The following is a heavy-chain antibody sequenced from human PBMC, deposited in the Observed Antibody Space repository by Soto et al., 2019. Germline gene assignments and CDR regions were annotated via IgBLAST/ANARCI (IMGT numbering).Heavy chain of an antibody. CDR3: AREVIWSGYFDY. CDR2: IYYSGNT. D-gene: IGHD3-3*01. CDR1: GGSISSGGYY. Sequence: SSETLSLTCTVSGGSISSGGYYWTWIRQHPGKGLEWIGYIYYSGNTYYNPSLKSRVTISVDTSNNQFSLKLSSVTAADTAVYYCAREVIWSGYFDYWGQGTLVTVSS. J-gene: IGHJ4*02. V-gene: IGHV4-61*08.